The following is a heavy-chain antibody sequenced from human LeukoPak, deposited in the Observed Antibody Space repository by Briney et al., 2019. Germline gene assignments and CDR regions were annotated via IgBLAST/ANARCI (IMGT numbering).Heavy chain of an antibody. CDR3: AKESGKFDY. J-gene: IGHJ4*02. CDR2: ISADGGST. CDR1: GINFADYA. Sequence: GGSLRLSCVVSGINFADYAMHWVRQPPGKGLEWVSLISADGGSTFSADSVKGRFSISRDNSKNSLYLQMNSLRSEDTAMYYCAKESGKFDYWSQGTLVAVSS. V-gene: IGHV3-43*02.